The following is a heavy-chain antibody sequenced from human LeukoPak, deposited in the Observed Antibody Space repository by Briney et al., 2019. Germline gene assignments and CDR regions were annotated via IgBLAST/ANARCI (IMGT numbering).Heavy chain of an antibody. J-gene: IGHJ4*02. V-gene: IGHV4-39*01. CDR3: ASEMATTKVFDY. Sequence: SETLSPTCTVSGGSISSSSYYWGWIRQPPGKGLEWIGSIYYSGSTYHNPSLKSRVTISVDTSKNQFSLKLSSVTAADTAVYYCASEMATTKVFDYWGQGTLVTVSS. CDR1: GGSISSSSYY. D-gene: IGHD5-24*01. CDR2: IYYSGST.